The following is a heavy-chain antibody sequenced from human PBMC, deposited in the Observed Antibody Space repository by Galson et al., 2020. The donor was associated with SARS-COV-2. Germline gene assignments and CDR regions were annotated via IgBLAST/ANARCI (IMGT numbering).Heavy chain of an antibody. CDR1: GDSISTDYY. J-gene: IGHJ5*02. CDR3: ARHPPRKNWFDP. CDR2: IHYSGNT. Sequence: ETSETLSLTCTVSGDSISTDYYWDWIRQSPGKGLEWIGNIHYSGNTYYIPSLKSRVTMSVDTSKNQFSLRLSSVTAADTAVYYCARHPPRKNWFDPWGQGTLVTVSS. V-gene: IGHV4-39*01.